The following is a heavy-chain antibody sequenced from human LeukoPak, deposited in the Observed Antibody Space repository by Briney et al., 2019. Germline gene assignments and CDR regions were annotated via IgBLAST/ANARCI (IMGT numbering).Heavy chain of an antibody. CDR3: ARDQTPFY. Sequence: GGSRKLSCAASGFIFSSYWMTWVRQAPGKGLEWVATIKHDGSEDYYLDSVKGRFTISRDNAKSSMWLQMNSLRAEDTAVYYCARDQTPFYWGQGSLVTVSS. V-gene: IGHV3-7*01. CDR2: IKHDGSED. J-gene: IGHJ4*02. CDR1: GFIFSSYW. D-gene: IGHD2-15*01.